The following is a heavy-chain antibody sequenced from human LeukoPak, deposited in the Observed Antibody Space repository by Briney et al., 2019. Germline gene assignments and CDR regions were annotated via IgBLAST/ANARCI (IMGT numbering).Heavy chain of an antibody. CDR2: IYYSGST. CDR3: AKDIHKGFKFGELLSPRRGYMDV. CDR1: GGSISSGGYS. V-gene: IGHV4-30-4*07. J-gene: IGHJ6*03. D-gene: IGHD3-10*01. Sequence: PSETLSLTCAVSGGSISSGGYSWSWIRQPPGKGLEWIGYIYYSGSTYYNPSLKRRVTISVETSKNQFSLKLSSVTAADTAVYYCAKDIHKGFKFGELLSPRRGYMDVWGRGTTVTISS.